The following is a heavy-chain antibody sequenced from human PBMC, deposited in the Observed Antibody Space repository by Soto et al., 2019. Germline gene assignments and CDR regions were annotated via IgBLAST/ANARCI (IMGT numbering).Heavy chain of an antibody. D-gene: IGHD6-13*01. V-gene: IGHV4-31*03. CDR3: ARDTQYSSSWYPIFDY. CDR1: GGPISSDGYY. CDR2: IYYSGST. J-gene: IGHJ4*02. Sequence: PSETLSLTSTVSGGPISSDGYYWSWIRQHPGKGLEWIGYIYYSGSTYYNPSLKSRVTISVDTSKNQFSLKLSSVTAADTAVYYCARDTQYSSSWYPIFDYWGQGTLVTVSS.